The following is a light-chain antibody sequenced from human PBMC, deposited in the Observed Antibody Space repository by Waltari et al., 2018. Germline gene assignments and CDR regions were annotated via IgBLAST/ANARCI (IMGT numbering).Light chain of an antibody. CDR1: QSLVHTDGNTY. J-gene: IGKJ1*01. Sequence: DVVMTQSPLSLPVTLGQPASLSCRSSQSLVHTDGNTYLSWFHQRPGQSPRRLIYKVSNRDSEVPDRFSGSGSGTDFTLKISRVEAEDVGLYYCMQSTHWPPWTFGQGTKVEIK. CDR2: KVS. CDR3: MQSTHWPPWT. V-gene: IGKV2-30*02.